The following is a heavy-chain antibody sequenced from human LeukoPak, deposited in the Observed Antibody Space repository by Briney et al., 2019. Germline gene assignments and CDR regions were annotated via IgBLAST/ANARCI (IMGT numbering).Heavy chain of an antibody. V-gene: IGHV3-7*01. Sequence: GGSLRLSCAASGFTFSSYWMSWVRQAPGKGLEWVANIKQDGSEKYYVDSVKGRFTISKDNAKNSLYLQMNSLRAEDTAVYYCASGAHLVYYDFWSGYPLFDYWGQGTLVTVSS. D-gene: IGHD3-3*01. CDR1: GFTFSSYW. CDR2: IKQDGSEK. J-gene: IGHJ4*02. CDR3: ASGAHLVYYDFWSGYPLFDY.